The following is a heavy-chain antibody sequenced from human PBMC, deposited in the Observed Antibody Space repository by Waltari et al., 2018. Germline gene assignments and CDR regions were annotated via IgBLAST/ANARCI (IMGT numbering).Heavy chain of an antibody. CDR1: GGSISSGSYY. J-gene: IGHJ3*02. CDR3: ARVRRGYHDAFDI. V-gene: IGHV4-61*02. D-gene: IGHD3-22*01. Sequence: QVQLQESGPGLVKPSQTLSLTCTVSGGSISSGSYYWSWIRQPAGKGLEWIGRIYTSGSTNYNPSPKSRVTISVDTSKNQFSLKLSSVTAADTAVYYCARVRRGYHDAFDIWGQGTMVTVSS. CDR2: IYTSGST.